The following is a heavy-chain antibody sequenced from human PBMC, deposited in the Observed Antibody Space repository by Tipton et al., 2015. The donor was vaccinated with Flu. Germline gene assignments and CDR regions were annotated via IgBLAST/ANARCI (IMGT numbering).Heavy chain of an antibody. CDR3: ARTPPRGGFDY. J-gene: IGHJ4*02. CDR2: IYYSGST. CDR1: GGSISSSSHY. V-gene: IGHV4-39*07. Sequence: TLSLTCTVSGGSISSSSHYWGWIRQAPGRGLEWVGSIYYSGSTNYNPSLKSRVTISVDTSKNQFSLKLSSVTAADTAVYYCARTPPRGGFDYWGQGTLVTVSS.